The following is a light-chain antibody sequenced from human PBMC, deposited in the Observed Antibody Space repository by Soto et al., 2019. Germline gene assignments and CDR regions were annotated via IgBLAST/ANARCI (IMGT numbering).Light chain of an antibody. CDR1: QSVSSY. J-gene: IGKJ4*01. CDR3: QQYNNWPPVLT. CDR2: DAS. Sequence: EIVLTQSPATLSLSPGERATLSCRASQSVSSYLAWYQQKPGQAPRLLIYDASNRATGIPARFSGSGSGTDFTLTISSLEPEDFAVYYCQQYNNWPPVLTFGGGTKVEIK. V-gene: IGKV3-11*01.